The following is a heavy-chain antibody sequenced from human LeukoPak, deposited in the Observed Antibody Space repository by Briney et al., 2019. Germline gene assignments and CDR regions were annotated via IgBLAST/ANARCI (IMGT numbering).Heavy chain of an antibody. CDR1: GYTFTSYD. Sequence: ASVTVSCKASGYTFTSYDINWVRQATGQGLAWMGWMNPNSGNTGYAQKFQGRVTMTRNTSISTAYMELSSLRSEDTAVYYCARGEAPLGSSSWGAWGQGTLVTVSS. V-gene: IGHV1-8*01. CDR3: ARGEAPLGSSSWGA. J-gene: IGHJ4*02. D-gene: IGHD6-13*01. CDR2: MNPNSGNT.